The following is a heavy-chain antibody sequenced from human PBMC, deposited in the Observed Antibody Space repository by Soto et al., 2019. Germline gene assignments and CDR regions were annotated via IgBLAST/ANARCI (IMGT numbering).Heavy chain of an antibody. V-gene: IGHV3-23*01. D-gene: IGHD2-15*01. CDR1: GFTFRSYA. Sequence: LRLSCSASGFTFRSYAMSWVRQAPGKGLEWVSGISGSGGSTYYADAVQGRFTISRDNSKNILYLQMNSLRAEDTAVYYCAKDYEEVVVAAGFDPWGQGSLVTVSS. J-gene: IGHJ5*02. CDR3: AKDYEEVVVAAGFDP. CDR2: ISGSGGST.